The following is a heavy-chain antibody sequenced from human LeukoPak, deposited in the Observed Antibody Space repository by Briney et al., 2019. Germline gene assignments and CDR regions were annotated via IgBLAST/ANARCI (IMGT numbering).Heavy chain of an antibody. Sequence: GRSLSLSCAASGFTFRSYAMHWVRQAPGQGLEWVAVISYDGSNKYYADSVRGRFTISRDNSKNMLSLQMNSLRAEDTAVYYCAKDGGGGILVDNSWVDYWGQRTLVTVSS. V-gene: IGHV3-30*18. J-gene: IGHJ4*02. D-gene: IGHD4-11*01. CDR2: ISYDGSNK. CDR1: GFTFRSYA. CDR3: AKDGGGGILVDNSWVDY.